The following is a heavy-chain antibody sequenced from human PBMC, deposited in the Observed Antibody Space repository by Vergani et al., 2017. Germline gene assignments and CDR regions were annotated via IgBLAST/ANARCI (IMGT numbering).Heavy chain of an antibody. D-gene: IGHD1-26*01. CDR3: AREIVGPTTAFDI. V-gene: IGHV4-59*01. Sequence: QVQLQESGPGLVKPSETLSLTCTVSGGSISSYYWSWIRQPPGKGLEWIGFIYYSGSTNYDPSLKSRVTISVDTSKNQFSLRLSSVTAADTDVYYCAREIVGPTTAFDIWGQGTMVTVSS. CDR1: GGSISSYY. J-gene: IGHJ3*02. CDR2: IYYSGST.